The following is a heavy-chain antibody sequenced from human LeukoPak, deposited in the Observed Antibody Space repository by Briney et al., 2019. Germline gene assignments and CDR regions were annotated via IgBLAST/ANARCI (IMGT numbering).Heavy chain of an antibody. J-gene: IGHJ5*02. Sequence: SETLSLTCTVSGGSISSYYWTWIRQPPGKGLEWIGYIYYSGSTNYNPSLKSRVTISVDTSKNQFSLKLSSVTAADTAVYYCARYPYGSEQNWFDPWGQGTLVTVSS. CDR1: GGSISSYY. CDR3: ARYPYGSEQNWFDP. V-gene: IGHV4-59*08. CDR2: IYYSGST. D-gene: IGHD3-10*01.